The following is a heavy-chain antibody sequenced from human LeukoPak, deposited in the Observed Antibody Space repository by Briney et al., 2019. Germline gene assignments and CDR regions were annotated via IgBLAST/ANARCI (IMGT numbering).Heavy chain of an antibody. D-gene: IGHD3-22*01. CDR1: GFTVSSNY. V-gene: IGHV3-66*01. Sequence: GGSLRLSCAASGFTVSSNYMSWVRQAPGKGLEWVSVIYSGGSTYYADSVKGRFTISRDNSKNTLYLQMNSLRAEDTAVYYCARARIRGILGSSGPDSDYWGQGTLVTVSS. CDR3: ARARIRGILGSSGPDSDY. J-gene: IGHJ4*02. CDR2: IYSGGST.